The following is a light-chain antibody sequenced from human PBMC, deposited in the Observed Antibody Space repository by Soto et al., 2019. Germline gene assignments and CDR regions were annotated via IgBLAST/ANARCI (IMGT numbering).Light chain of an antibody. CDR1: QGIRND. CDR3: QQYNNWLIT. CDR2: AAS. Sequence: DIQMTQSPSSLSASVGDRVIITCRASQGIRNDLGWYQQKPGKAPKSLIYAASSLQSGVPSRFSGSGSGTEFTLTISSRQSADFAVYYCQQYNNWLITFGQGTRLEIK. V-gene: IGKV1-17*01. J-gene: IGKJ5*01.